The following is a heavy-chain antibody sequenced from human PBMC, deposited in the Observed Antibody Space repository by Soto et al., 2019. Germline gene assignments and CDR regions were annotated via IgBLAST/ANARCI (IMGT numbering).Heavy chain of an antibody. J-gene: IGHJ5*02. V-gene: IGHV1-18*01. CDR3: GRVFCSSTSCYSLAQFDP. Sequence: ASVKVSCQASGSTFTSYGISWVRQAPGQGLEWMGWISAYNGNTNYAQKLQGRVTMTTDTSTSTAYMELRSLRSDDTAVYYCGRVFCSSTSCYSLAQFDPWGQGTLVPSPQ. CDR2: ISAYNGNT. CDR1: GSTFTSYG. D-gene: IGHD2-2*01.